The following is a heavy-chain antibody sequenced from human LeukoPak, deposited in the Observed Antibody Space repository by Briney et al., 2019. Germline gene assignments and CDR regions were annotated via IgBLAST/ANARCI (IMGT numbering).Heavy chain of an antibody. V-gene: IGHV3-21*01. CDR2: ISSRSSYI. CDR3: ARAGITIFGVGSRGAFDI. Sequence: GGSLRLSCAASGFTFSSYSMNWVRQAPGKGLEWVSSISSRSSYIYYADSVKGRFTISRDNAKNSLYLQMNSLRAEDTAVYYCARAGITIFGVGSRGAFDIWGQGTMVTVSS. D-gene: IGHD3-3*01. J-gene: IGHJ3*02. CDR1: GFTFSSYS.